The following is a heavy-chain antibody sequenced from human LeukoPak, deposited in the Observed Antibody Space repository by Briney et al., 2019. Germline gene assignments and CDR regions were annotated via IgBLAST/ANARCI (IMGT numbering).Heavy chain of an antibody. CDR2: ISGSGGST. J-gene: IGHJ3*02. CDR3: AKDFFLTMVRGASDAFDI. Sequence: GGSLRLSCAASGFTFSSYAMSWVRQAPGKGLEWVSAISGSGGSTYYADSVKGRFTISRDNSKNTLYLQMNSLRAEDTAVYYCAKDFFLTMVRGASDAFDIWGQGTMVTVSS. CDR1: GFTFSSYA. D-gene: IGHD3-10*01. V-gene: IGHV3-23*01.